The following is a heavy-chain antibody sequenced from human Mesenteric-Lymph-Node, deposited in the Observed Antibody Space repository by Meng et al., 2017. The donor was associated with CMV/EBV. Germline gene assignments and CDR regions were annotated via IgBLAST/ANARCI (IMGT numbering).Heavy chain of an antibody. CDR1: GFTFNNYA. Sequence: GESLKISCAASGFTFNNYAMHWVRQAPGKGLEWVAFISYDGSNDYYAVSVLGRFTISRDNAQNALYLQVSSLRAEDTGIYYCVRDPESITTSGRYFDLWGQGTLVTVSS. CDR2: ISYDGSND. D-gene: IGHD1-14*01. V-gene: IGHV3-30-3*01. CDR3: VRDPESITTSGRYFDL. J-gene: IGHJ4*02.